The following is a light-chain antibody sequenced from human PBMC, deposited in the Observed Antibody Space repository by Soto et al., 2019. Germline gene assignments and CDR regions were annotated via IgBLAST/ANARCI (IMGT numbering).Light chain of an antibody. J-gene: IGKJ1*01. CDR2: GAS. Sequence: DIVLTQSPATLSLSPGERATLYLAWYQQKPGQAPRLLIYGASNRATGIPDRFGGSGSGTDFTLTISRLEPEDFAVYYCQQYGSSGTFGQGTKVDI. V-gene: IGKV3-20*01. CDR3: QQYGSSGT.